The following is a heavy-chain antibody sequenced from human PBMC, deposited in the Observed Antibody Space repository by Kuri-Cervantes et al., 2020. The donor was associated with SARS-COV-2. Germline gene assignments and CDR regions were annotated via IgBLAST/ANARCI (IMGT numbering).Heavy chain of an antibody. D-gene: IGHD3-9*01. CDR3: TRDPDDILTGPFDY. CDR2: ISYDGGKK. Sequence: GGSLRLSCAASGFTLSRYAMHWVRQAPGKGLKWVALISYDGGKKYYADSVKGRFTISRDNSKNTLYLQMNSLRAEDTAVYYCTRDPDDILTGPFDYWGQGTLVTVSS. CDR1: GFTLSRYA. V-gene: IGHV3-30*04. J-gene: IGHJ4*02.